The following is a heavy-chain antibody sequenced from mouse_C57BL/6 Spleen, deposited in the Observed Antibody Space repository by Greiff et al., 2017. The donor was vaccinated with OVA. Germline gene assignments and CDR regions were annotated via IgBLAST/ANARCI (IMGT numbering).Heavy chain of an antibody. CDR1: GFTFSSYT. CDR2: ISGGGGNT. CDR3: ARHPYCYYCSSSFAY. V-gene: IGHV5-9*01. D-gene: IGHD1-1*01. Sequence: EVKVVESGGGLVKPGGSLKLSCAASGFTFSSYTMSWVRQTPEKRLEWVATISGGGGNTYYPDSVKGRFTFSSDNAKNTLYLQMSSLRSEDTALYYGARHPYCYYCSSSFAYWGQGTLVTVSA. J-gene: IGHJ3*01.